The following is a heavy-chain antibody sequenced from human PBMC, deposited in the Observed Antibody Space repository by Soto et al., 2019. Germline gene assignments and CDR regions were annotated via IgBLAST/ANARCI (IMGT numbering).Heavy chain of an antibody. V-gene: IGHV4-59*01. CDR2: IFYSGST. CDR1: GGSISNYY. J-gene: IGHJ5*02. CDR3: ARDGKVSGSATHWFDP. Sequence: SETLSLTCTVSGGSISNYYWSWIRQPPGKGLEWIGCIFYSGSTNYSPSLRSRVTISVDTSKNQFSLELSSVTAADTAVYYCARDGKVSGSATHWFDPWGQEPWSPSP. D-gene: IGHD1-26*01.